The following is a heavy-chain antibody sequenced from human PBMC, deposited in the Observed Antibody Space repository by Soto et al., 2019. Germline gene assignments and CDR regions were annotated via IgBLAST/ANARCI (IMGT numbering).Heavy chain of an antibody. CDR3: ARQFDSDTTGYYYAY. CDR1: GGSISRNT. Sequence: VEVSWEESGGSISRNTILWVRQAPGQGLEWMGGIMPIFGSANYAQKFQGRVTITADENTRTVYMELSRLRSEDTAVYYCARQFDSDTTGYYYAYWGQGTPVPDSS. D-gene: IGHD3-22*01. V-gene: IGHV1-69*01. CDR2: IMPIFGSA. J-gene: IGHJ4*02.